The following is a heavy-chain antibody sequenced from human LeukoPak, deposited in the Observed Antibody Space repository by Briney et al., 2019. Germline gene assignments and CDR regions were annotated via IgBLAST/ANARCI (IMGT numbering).Heavy chain of an antibody. CDR1: GFTFSSYS. J-gene: IGHJ4*02. Sequence: LSGGSLRLSCAASGFTFSSYSMNWVRQAPGKGLEWVSYISSSSGTIYYADSVKGRFTISRDNAENSLYLQMSGLRAEDTAVYYCARGGLRGDYWGQGTLVTVSS. CDR2: ISSSSGTI. D-gene: IGHD4-17*01. V-gene: IGHV3-48*01. CDR3: ARGGLRGDY.